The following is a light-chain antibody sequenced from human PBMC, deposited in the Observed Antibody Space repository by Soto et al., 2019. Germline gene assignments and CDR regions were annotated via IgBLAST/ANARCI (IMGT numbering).Light chain of an antibody. CDR1: QGISNY. Sequence: IQRTESPSSFSASLVYRVTITCRASQGISNYLAWFQQKPGKVPKRLIYTASSLQSGVPSRFSGSGSGTEFTLTISSLQPEDFATYYCLHHYTYPWTFGQGTKVDIK. J-gene: IGKJ1*01. V-gene: IGKV1-17*03. CDR2: TAS. CDR3: LHHYTYPWT.